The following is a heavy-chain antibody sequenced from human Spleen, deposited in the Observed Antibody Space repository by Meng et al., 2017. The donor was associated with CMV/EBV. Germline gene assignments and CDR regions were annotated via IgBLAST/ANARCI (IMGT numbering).Heavy chain of an antibody. CDR3: ARDYSSSSKGMDV. J-gene: IGHJ4*02. CDR2: IYYSGST. V-gene: IGHV4-31*03. CDR1: DGSISSDTYY. Sequence: SETLSLTCTVSDGSISSDTYYWSWIRQYPGKGLEWIGYIYYSGSTYYNPSLKSRVTISVDTSKNQFSLKLNSVTAADTAVYYCARDYSSSSKGMDVWGQGSLVTVSS. D-gene: IGHD6-6*01.